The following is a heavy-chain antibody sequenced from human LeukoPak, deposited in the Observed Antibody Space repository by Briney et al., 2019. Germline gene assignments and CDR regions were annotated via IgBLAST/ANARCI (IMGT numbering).Heavy chain of an antibody. Sequence: SETLSLTCAVYGGSFSGYYWSWIRQPPGKGLEWIGEINHSGSTNYNPSLKSRVTISVDTSKNQFSLKLSSVTAADTAVYYCARVVDYVWGSYRYDAFDIWGQGTMVTVSS. CDR3: ARVVDYVWGSYRYDAFDI. CDR1: GGSFSGYY. CDR2: INHSGST. D-gene: IGHD3-16*02. V-gene: IGHV4-34*01. J-gene: IGHJ3*02.